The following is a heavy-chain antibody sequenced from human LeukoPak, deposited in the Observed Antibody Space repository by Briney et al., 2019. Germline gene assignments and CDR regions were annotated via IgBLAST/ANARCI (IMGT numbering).Heavy chain of an antibody. Sequence: ASVKVSCKASGYTFTGYFMHWVRQAPGQGLEWMGWINPNSGGTIYAQKFQGRVTMTRDTSISTVYMELSRLRSDDTAVYYCARAPPITRGPFDPWGQGTLVTVSS. J-gene: IGHJ5*02. V-gene: IGHV1-2*02. D-gene: IGHD3-10*01. CDR2: INPNSGGT. CDR1: GYTFTGYF. CDR3: ARAPPITRGPFDP.